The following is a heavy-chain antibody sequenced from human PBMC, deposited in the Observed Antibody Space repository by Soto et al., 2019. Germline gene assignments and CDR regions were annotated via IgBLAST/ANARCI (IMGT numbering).Heavy chain of an antibody. Sequence: PGGSLRLSCVASGQTFNRYWMSWVRQAPGKGLEWVANIKQDGSEEYYVDSVKGRFTISRDNAKKSLYLQMNSLRAEDTAVYHCVRDLLGSGGHFDYWGQGTPVTVSS. V-gene: IGHV3-7*01. CDR3: VRDLLGSGGHFDY. J-gene: IGHJ4*02. D-gene: IGHD7-27*01. CDR2: IKQDGSEE. CDR1: GQTFNRYW.